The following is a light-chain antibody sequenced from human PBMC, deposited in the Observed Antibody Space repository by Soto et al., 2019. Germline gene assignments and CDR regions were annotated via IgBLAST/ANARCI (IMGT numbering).Light chain of an antibody. CDR3: LLSYNGARV. CDR2: DAT. V-gene: IGLV7-46*01. CDR1: TGAVTSGHY. Sequence: QAVVTQEPSLTVSPGGTVTLTCGSSTGAVTSGHYPYWFQQKPGQAPKTLIYDATNKHSWTPARFSGSLLGGKAALTLSGAQPEDEAEYYCLLSYNGARVFGGGTKVTVL. J-gene: IGLJ2*01.